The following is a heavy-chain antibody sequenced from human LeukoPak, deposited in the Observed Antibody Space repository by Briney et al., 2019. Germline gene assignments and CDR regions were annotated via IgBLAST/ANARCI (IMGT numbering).Heavy chain of an antibody. CDR1: GFTFDDYA. D-gene: IGHD3-16*02. Sequence: GRSLRLSCAASGFTFDDYAMHWVRQLPGKGLEWVAGITGNSDSVGYGDSVKGRFTISRDNAKNSLFLQMNSLRAEDTAVYYCARDHELGGVIVIAFDYWGQGTLVTVSS. V-gene: IGHV3-9*01. CDR2: ITGNSDSV. J-gene: IGHJ4*02. CDR3: ARDHELGGVIVIAFDY.